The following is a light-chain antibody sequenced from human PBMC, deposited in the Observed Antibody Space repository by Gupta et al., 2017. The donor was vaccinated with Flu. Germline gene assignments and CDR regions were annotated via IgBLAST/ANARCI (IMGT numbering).Light chain of an antibody. V-gene: IGKV1-39*01. Sequence: PSYLSASVGDRVTISCRPSQSISTYLNWYQQRPGKAPKLLIYAASTLQGGVPSRFSGSGSGTEFTLTISRLQYEDFATYYCQQSDGTAWTFGQGTRVEVK. CDR1: QSISTY. J-gene: IGKJ1*01. CDR2: AAS. CDR3: QQSDGTAWT.